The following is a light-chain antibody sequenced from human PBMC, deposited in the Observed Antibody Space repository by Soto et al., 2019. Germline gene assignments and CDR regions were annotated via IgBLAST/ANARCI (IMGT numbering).Light chain of an antibody. CDR2: EDH. CDR1: SGSIASNY. Sequence: NFMLTQPHSVSESPGKTVTISCTGSSGSIASNYVQWYQQRPGSAPTTVIYEDHQRPSGVPDRFSASIDSSSNSASLTISGLKTEDEADYYCQSYDSGKQVFGGGTQLTVL. CDR3: QSYDSGKQV. J-gene: IGLJ3*02. V-gene: IGLV6-57*02.